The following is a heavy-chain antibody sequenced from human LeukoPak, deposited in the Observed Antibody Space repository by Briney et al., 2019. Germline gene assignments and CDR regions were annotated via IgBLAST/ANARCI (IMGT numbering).Heavy chain of an antibody. J-gene: IGHJ5*02. CDR2: IYYSGST. V-gene: IGHV4-39*01. CDR1: GGSISSSSYY. D-gene: IGHD1-26*01. Sequence: PSETLSLTCTVSGGSISSSSYYWGWIRQPTGKGLEWIGSIYYSGSTYYNPSLKSRVTISVDTSKNHFSLKLRSVTAADTAVYYCAKHGELLSWFDPWGQGTQVTVSS. CDR3: AKHGELLSWFDP.